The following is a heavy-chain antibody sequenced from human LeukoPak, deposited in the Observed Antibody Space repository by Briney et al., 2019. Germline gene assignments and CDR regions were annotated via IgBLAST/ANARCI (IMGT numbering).Heavy chain of an antibody. V-gene: IGHV3-7*05. CDR3: VRGGSRYGL. CDR2: IKDDGSER. Sequence: GGSLRLSCAASGFTFSRYWMSWVRQAPGKGLEWVANIKDDGSERYSVDSVKGRFTISRDNAKNPLSLQMNSLRAEDTAVYYCVRGGSRYGLWGQGALITVSS. D-gene: IGHD5-18*01. CDR1: GFTFSRYW. J-gene: IGHJ4*02.